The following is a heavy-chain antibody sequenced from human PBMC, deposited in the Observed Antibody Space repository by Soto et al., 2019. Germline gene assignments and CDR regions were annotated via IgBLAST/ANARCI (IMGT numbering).Heavy chain of an antibody. CDR3: ARDSSITPRPLDY. J-gene: IGHJ4*02. CDR2: ISGSSSYA. V-gene: IGHV3-11*06. D-gene: IGHD6-6*01. CDR1: GFTLSDYY. Sequence: QVHLVESGGGLVKPGGSLRLSCAASGFTLSDYYMSWIRQAPGEGLEWLSYISGSSSYAIYADSVKGRFTISRDNAKSSLYLEMNSLRAEDTAVYYCARDSSITPRPLDYWGQGTQVTVSS.